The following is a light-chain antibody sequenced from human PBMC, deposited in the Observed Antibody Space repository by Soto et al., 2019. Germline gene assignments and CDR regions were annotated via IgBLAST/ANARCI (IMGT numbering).Light chain of an antibody. Sequence: EIVMTQSPVTLSVSPGERATLSCRASQSIASHLAWYQQKPGQAPRLLIYDASTRATDIPARFSGSGYGTEFTLTISSLQSEDFAIYYCQQYKYLWAFGQGTKVEV. CDR2: DAS. CDR1: QSIASH. J-gene: IGKJ1*01. CDR3: QQYKYLWA. V-gene: IGKV3-15*01.